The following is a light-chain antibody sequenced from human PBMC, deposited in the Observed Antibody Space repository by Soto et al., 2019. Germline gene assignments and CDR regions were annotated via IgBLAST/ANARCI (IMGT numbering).Light chain of an antibody. Sequence: ETVLTQSPGTLSLSPGERATLSCRASQSVSSNYLAWYQQKPGQAPRLLIYGASTRATGIPGRLSGSGSGTDFTLTISRLEPEDFAVYYCQQVGRSPPSWTFGHGTKVEVK. V-gene: IGKV3-20*01. CDR1: QSVSSNY. CDR2: GAS. CDR3: QQVGRSPPSWT. J-gene: IGKJ1*01.